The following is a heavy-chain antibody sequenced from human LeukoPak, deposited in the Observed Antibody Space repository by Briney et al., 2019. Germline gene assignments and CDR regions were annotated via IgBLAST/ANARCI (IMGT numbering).Heavy chain of an antibody. Sequence: GGSLRLSCAASEFTFTNYGMHWVRQAPGKGLEWVAVISYDGSNRYYGDSVKGRFTISRDNAKNSLYLQMNSLGAEDMALYYCAKGSLRYFDWQFDYWGQGTLVTVSS. CDR1: EFTFTNYG. J-gene: IGHJ4*02. V-gene: IGHV3-30*18. D-gene: IGHD3-9*01. CDR3: AKGSLRYFDWQFDY. CDR2: ISYDGSNR.